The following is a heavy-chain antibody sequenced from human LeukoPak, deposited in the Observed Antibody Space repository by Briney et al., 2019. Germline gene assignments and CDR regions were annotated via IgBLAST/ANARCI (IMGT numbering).Heavy chain of an antibody. V-gene: IGHV4-59*01. Sequence: SETLSLTCTVSGGSINSYYRSWIRQPPGKGLEWIGYIYYSGSTNYNPSLKSRVTISVDTSKNQFSLKLSSVTAADTAVYYCARLASSGWFDPWGQGTLVTVSS. CDR3: ARLASSGWFDP. CDR1: GGSINSYY. J-gene: IGHJ5*02. D-gene: IGHD6-19*01. CDR2: IYYSGST.